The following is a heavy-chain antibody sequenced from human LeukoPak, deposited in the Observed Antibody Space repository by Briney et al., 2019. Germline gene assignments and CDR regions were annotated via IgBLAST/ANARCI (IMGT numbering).Heavy chain of an antibody. D-gene: IGHD3-22*01. CDR3: AVRDYYDSSATS. Sequence: ASVKVSCKASGYTFSSYVSWVRQAPGQGLEWMGWISGYNDNTKYYVQKLQGRVTMTTDTSTSTAYMELRSLRSDDTAVYYCAVRDYYDSSATSWGQGTLVTVSS. CDR1: GYTFSSYV. V-gene: IGHV1-18*01. J-gene: IGHJ5*02. CDR2: ISGYNDNT.